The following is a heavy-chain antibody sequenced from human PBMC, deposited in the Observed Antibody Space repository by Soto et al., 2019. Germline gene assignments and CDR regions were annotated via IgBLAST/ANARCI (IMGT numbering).Heavy chain of an antibody. J-gene: IGHJ4*02. V-gene: IGHV4-31*03. CDR3: ARGYRQSGYSSSWVFDY. CDR1: GGSINSGGYY. D-gene: IGHD6-13*01. Sequence: QVQLRESGPGLVKPSQTLSLTCTVSGGSINSGGYYWNWIRQHPGKGLEMIGYRYYSRSTYYIPFLSSRVIISADTSENHFSLKLSSVTAADTAVYFCARGYRQSGYSSSWVFDYWGQGTLVNVSS. CDR2: RYYSRST.